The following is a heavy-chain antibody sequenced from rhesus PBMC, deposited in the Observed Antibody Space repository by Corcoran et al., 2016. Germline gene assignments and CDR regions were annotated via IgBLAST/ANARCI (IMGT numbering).Heavy chain of an antibody. J-gene: IGHJ5-2*02. CDR3: ARHLETLDV. CDR2: IYGSGGNT. V-gene: IGHV4-106*01. Sequence: QVQLQESGPGLVQPSETLSLTCAVSGGSISDDYSWSWIRQPPGKGVEWIGCIYGSGGNTDYNPSLKNRVTNSIDTSKNQFSMKLSSVTAADTAVYYCARHLETLDVWGRGVLVTVSS. CDR1: GGSISDDYS.